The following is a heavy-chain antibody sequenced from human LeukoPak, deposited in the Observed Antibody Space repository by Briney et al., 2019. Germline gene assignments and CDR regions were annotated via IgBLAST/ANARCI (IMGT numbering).Heavy chain of an antibody. J-gene: IGHJ3*02. D-gene: IGHD3-22*01. CDR1: GGSISSYY. V-gene: IGHV4-59*01. CDR3: ARESSSCYFYAFDI. CDR2: MYYSGST. Sequence: EXLSLTCTVSGGSISSYYWSWIRQAPGKGLEWMGYMYYSGSTNYNASLKSRVTISVDKSKNKFSLKLSSVTAADTAVYYCARESSSCYFYAFDIWGRGTMVTVSS.